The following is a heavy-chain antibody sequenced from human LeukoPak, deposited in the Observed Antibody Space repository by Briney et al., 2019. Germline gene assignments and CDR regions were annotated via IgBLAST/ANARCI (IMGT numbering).Heavy chain of an antibody. Sequence: GGSLRLSCVASGFTFSSYGMHWVRQAPGKGLEWVAVISYDGSNKYYADSVKGRFTISRDNSKNTLYLQMNSLRAEDTAVYYCAKAESYCSGGSCYLYAFDIWGQGTMVTVSS. J-gene: IGHJ3*02. CDR1: GFTFSSYG. V-gene: IGHV3-30*18. CDR3: AKAESYCSGGSCYLYAFDI. D-gene: IGHD2-15*01. CDR2: ISYDGSNK.